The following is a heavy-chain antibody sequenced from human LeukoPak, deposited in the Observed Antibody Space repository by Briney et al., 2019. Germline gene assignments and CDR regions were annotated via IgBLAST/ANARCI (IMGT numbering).Heavy chain of an antibody. V-gene: IGHV3-23*01. CDR1: GFPFSTND. Sequence: GGSLRLXCAASGFPFSTNDMSWVRQAPGKGLEWVSAISGSASGGTTYEDSVKGRFTVSRDNSKGTMYLQMNSLRAEDTAVYYCAKVKTHWYFDNWGRGALVTVSS. CDR2: ISGSASGGT. CDR3: AKVKTHWYFDN. D-gene: IGHD1-1*01. J-gene: IGHJ4*02.